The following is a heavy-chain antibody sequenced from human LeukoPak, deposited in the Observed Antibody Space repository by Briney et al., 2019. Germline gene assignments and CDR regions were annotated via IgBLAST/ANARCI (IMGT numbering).Heavy chain of an antibody. CDR1: GFTFSTYA. J-gene: IGHJ4*02. V-gene: IGHV3-23*01. CDR3: AKSSYYDSSGYYREYYFDY. CDR2: ISGGGGST. D-gene: IGHD3-22*01. Sequence: EAGGSLRLSCAASGFTFSTYAMSWVRQAPGKGLEWVSAISGGGGSTNYADSMKGRVTVSRDNSKSTLYLQMNSLRAEDTAVYYCAKSSYYDSSGYYREYYFDYWGQGTLVTVSS.